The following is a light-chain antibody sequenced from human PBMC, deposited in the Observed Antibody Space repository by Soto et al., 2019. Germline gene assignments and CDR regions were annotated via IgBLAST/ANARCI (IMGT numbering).Light chain of an antibody. J-gene: IGLJ2*01. CDR1: SSDVGGYNY. CDR2: EVT. V-gene: IGLV2-8*01. CDR3: SSFAGGGNPVL. Sequence: QLVLTQPPSASGSLGQSVTISCTGTSSDVGGYNYVSWHQQHPGEAPKVMIYEVTKRPPGVPDRFSGSKSGNTASLTVSGLQAEDEADYYCSSFAGGGNPVLLGGGTTVTVL.